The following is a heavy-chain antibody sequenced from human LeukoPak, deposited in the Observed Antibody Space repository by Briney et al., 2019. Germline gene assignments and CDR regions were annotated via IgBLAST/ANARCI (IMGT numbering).Heavy chain of an antibody. V-gene: IGHV4-34*01. CDR2: INHSGST. D-gene: IGHD2-2*01. CDR1: DGSFSGYY. CDR3: ARGSSSTSCYVCYYYYGMDV. J-gene: IGHJ6*02. Sequence: SETLSLTCAVYDGSFSGYYWSWIRQPPGKGLEWIGEINHSGSTNYNPSLKSRVTISVDTSKNQFSLKLSSVTAADTAVYYCARGSSSTSCYVCYYYYGMDVWGQGTTVTVSS.